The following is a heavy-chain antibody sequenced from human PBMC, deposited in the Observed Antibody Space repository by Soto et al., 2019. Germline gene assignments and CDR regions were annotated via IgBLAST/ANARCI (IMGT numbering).Heavy chain of an antibody. CDR2: ISSSSSYI. CDR3: ARGGESNILTAPPQDADY. Sequence: GGSLRLSCAASGFTFSSYSMNWVRQAPGKGLEWVSSISSSSSYIYYADSVKGRFTISRDNAKNSLYLQMNSLRAEDTAVYYCARGGESNILTAPPQDADYWGQGTLVTVSS. D-gene: IGHD3-9*01. J-gene: IGHJ4*02. V-gene: IGHV3-21*01. CDR1: GFTFSSYS.